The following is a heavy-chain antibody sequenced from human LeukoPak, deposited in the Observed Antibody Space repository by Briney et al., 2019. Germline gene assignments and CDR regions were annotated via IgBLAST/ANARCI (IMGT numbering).Heavy chain of an antibody. CDR3: AREGRDYYGSGSLDY. CDR2: IVPILGIP. Sequence: ASVKVSCKASGGTFSSYAFSWVRQAPGQGLECMGRIVPILGIPNYAQKFQGRVTITADSSTSTAFMELSSLRSDDTAVYYCAREGRDYYGSGSLDYWGQGTLVTVSS. V-gene: IGHV1-69*04. CDR1: GGTFSSYA. J-gene: IGHJ4*02. D-gene: IGHD3-10*01.